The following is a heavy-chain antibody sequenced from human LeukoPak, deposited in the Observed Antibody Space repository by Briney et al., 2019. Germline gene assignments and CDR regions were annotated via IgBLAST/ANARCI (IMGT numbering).Heavy chain of an antibody. J-gene: IGHJ4*02. Sequence: SETLSLTCTVSGYSTTSGYYWGWIRQPPGKGLEWIGSSYHSGSTFYNPSLKSRVTISVDTSKNQFSLKLSSVTAADTAVYYCARDQDYYGSGSYGPDYWGQGTLVTVSS. CDR3: ARDQDYYGSGSYGPDY. V-gene: IGHV4-38-2*02. CDR2: SYHSGST. D-gene: IGHD3-10*01. CDR1: GYSTTSGYY.